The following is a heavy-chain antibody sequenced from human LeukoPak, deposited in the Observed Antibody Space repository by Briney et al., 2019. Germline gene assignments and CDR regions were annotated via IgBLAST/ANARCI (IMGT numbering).Heavy chain of an antibody. V-gene: IGHV4-28*03. Sequence: SETLSLTCVVSGYSNSRSNWWGWIRQPPGKGLEWVGYIYYSGSTNYNPSLKSRVTISVDTSKNQFSLKLSSVTAADTAVYYCARADYYYYGMDVWGQGTTVTVSS. CDR2: IYYSGST. J-gene: IGHJ6*02. CDR1: GYSNSRSNW. CDR3: ARADYYYYGMDV.